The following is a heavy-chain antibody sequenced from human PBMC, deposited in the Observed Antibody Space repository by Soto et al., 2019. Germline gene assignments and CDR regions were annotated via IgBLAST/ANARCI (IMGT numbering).Heavy chain of an antibody. CDR1: GFTFSSYA. CDR2: ISYDGSNK. J-gene: IGHJ6*02. Sequence: GGSLRLSCAASGFTFSSYAMHWVRQAPGKGLEWVAVISYDGSNKYYADSVKGRFTISRDNSKNTLYLQMNSLRAEDTAVYYCARDPDSQLRGVVVAATPNYYYGMDVWGQGTTVTVSS. CDR3: ARDPDSQLRGVVVAATPNYYYGMDV. D-gene: IGHD2-15*01. V-gene: IGHV3-30-3*01.